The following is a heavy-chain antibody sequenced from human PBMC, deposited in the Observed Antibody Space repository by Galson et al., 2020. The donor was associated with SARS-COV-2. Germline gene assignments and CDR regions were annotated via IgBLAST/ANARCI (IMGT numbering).Heavy chain of an antibody. Sequence: GGSLRLSCVGSGFTFNNYAMSWVRQAPGRGLEWVSSISTGGSTTFYADSVKGRITISRDNSKTTLYLQMDSLRADDTAVYFCARYIGTLFDGAFDIWGQGTMVAVSS. CDR2: ISTGGSTT. CDR1: GFTFNNYA. D-gene: IGHD3-10*02. J-gene: IGHJ3*02. CDR3: ARYIGTLFDGAFDI. V-gene: IGHV3-23*01.